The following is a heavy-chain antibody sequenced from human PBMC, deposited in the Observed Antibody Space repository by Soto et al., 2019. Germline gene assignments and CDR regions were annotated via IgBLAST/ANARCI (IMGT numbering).Heavy chain of an antibody. CDR2: IYYSGRT. J-gene: IGHJ2*01. Sequence: QVQLQESGPGLVKPSETLSPTCSVSAGSISSFYWSWIRQPPGKALEWIAYIYYSGRTNYNPSLKSRVTISVDTSKNQFSLDLSSVTAADTAVYYCARSVQSSGWDSWYFDLWGRGTLVTVSS. D-gene: IGHD6-19*01. CDR3: ARSVQSSGWDSWYFDL. V-gene: IGHV4-59*01. CDR1: AGSISSFY.